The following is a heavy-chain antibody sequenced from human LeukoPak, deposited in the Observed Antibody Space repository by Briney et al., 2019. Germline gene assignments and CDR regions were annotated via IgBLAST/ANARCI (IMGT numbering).Heavy chain of an antibody. CDR1: GYSFTSYW. CDR2: IYPGDSDT. J-gene: IGHJ4*02. Sequence: GESLKISCKGSGYSFTSYWIGWVRQMPGNGLEWMGIIYPGDSDTRYSPSFQGQVTISADKSISTAYLQWSSLKASDTAMYYCARSEELSLYYFDYWGQGTLVTVSS. CDR3: ARSEELSLYYFDY. D-gene: IGHD3-16*02. V-gene: IGHV5-51*01.